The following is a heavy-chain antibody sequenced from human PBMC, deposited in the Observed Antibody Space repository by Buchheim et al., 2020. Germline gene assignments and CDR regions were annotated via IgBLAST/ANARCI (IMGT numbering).Heavy chain of an antibody. CDR3: ARVLYYYDSSGYYYGYFDY. CDR2: IYYSGST. D-gene: IGHD3-22*01. V-gene: IGHV4-34*11. CDR1: GGSFSGYY. J-gene: IGHJ4*02. Sequence: QVQLQQWGAGLLKPSETLSLTCAVYGGSFSGYYWSWIRQPPGKGLEWIGYIYYSGSTNYNPSLKSRVTISVDTSKNQFSLKLSSVTAADTAVYYCARVLYYYDSSGYYYGYFDYWGQGTL.